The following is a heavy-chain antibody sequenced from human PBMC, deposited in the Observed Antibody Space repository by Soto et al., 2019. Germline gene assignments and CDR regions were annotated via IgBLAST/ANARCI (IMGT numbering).Heavy chain of an antibody. CDR3: ARASSSSLFYYGIDV. CDR1: GFTFSSYA. D-gene: IGHD6-6*01. Sequence: QVQLVESGGGVVQPGRSLRLSCAASGFTFSSYAMHWVRQAPGKGLEWVAVISYDGSNKYYADSVKGRFTISRDNSKNTLYLQMNSLRAEDTAVYYCARASSSSLFYYGIDVWGQGTTVTVSS. CDR2: ISYDGSNK. V-gene: IGHV3-30-3*01. J-gene: IGHJ6*02.